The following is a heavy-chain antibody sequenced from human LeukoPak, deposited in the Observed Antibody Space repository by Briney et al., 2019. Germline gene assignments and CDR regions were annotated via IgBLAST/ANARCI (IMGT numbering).Heavy chain of an antibody. J-gene: IGHJ4*02. CDR1: GGSVSSGSYY. D-gene: IGHD2-8*02. CDR3: ARAFGATGGFDY. CDR2: IYYSGST. V-gene: IGHV4-61*01. Sequence: PSETLSLTCTASGGSVSSGSYYWSWIRQPPGKGLEWIGYIYYSGSTNYNPSLKNRVTISVDTSKNQFSLKLSSVTAADTAVYYCARAFGATGGFDYWGQGTLVTVSS.